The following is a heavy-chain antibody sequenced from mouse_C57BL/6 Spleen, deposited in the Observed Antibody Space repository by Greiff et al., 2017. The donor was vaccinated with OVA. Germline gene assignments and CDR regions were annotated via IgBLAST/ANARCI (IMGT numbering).Heavy chain of an antibody. CDR1: GFTFSNYW. J-gene: IGHJ3*01. Sequence: EVQLVESGGGLVQPGGSMKLSCVASGFTFSNYWMNWVRQSPEKGLEWVAQIRLKSDNYATHYAESVKGRFTISRDDSKSSFYLQMNNLRAEDTGIYYCTGTGTGAYWGQGTLVTVSA. CDR3: TGTGTGAY. V-gene: IGHV6-3*01. CDR2: IRLKSDNYAT. D-gene: IGHD4-1*01.